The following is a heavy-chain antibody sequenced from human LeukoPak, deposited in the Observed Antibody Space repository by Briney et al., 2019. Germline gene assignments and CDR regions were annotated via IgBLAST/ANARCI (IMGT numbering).Heavy chain of an antibody. J-gene: IGHJ4*02. CDR2: IYQSGNT. Sequence: SETLSLTCTVSGDSIRNFYWNWIRQSPGKGLEWIGYIYQSGNTNYNPSLKSRLTMSIDTSKNQFSLYLNSVTAADTAVYYCARGDYGSGSYYVVDFDYWGQGTLVTVSS. CDR1: GDSIRNFY. V-gene: IGHV4-59*01. CDR3: ARGDYGSGSYYVVDFDY. D-gene: IGHD3-10*01.